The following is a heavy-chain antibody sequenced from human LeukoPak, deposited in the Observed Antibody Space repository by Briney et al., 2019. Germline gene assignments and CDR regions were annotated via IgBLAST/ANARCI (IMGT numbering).Heavy chain of an antibody. V-gene: IGHV1-69*13. J-gene: IGHJ4*02. CDR2: IIPIFGTA. CDR1: GGTLSSYA. CDR3: ARDPGITGINYQEDY. D-gene: IGHD1-20*01. Sequence: ASVKVSCKASGGTLSSYAISWVRQAPGQGLEWMGGIIPIFGTANYAQKFQGRVTITADESTSTAYMELSSLRSEDTAVYYCARDPGITGINYQEDYWGQGTLVTVSS.